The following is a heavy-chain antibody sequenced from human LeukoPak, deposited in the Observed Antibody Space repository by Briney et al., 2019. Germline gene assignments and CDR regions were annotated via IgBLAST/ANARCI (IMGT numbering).Heavy chain of an antibody. J-gene: IGHJ6*03. V-gene: IGHV3-30*02. Sequence: GGSLRLSCAASGFTFSSYGMHWVRQAPGKGLEWVAFIRNDESNKYYADSVKGRFTISRDNSKNTLYLQMNSLRAEDTAVYYCAKAPGSGNEVYYYYYMDVWGKGTAVTVSS. CDR2: IRNDESNK. CDR3: AKAPGSGNEVYYYYYMDV. CDR1: GFTFSSYG. D-gene: IGHD3-10*01.